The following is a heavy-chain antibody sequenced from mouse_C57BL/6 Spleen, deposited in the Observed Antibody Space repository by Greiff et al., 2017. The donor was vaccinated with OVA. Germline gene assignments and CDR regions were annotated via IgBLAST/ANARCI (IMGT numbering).Heavy chain of an antibody. J-gene: IGHJ4*01. Sequence: VKLQESGAELARPGASVKLSCKASGYTFTSYGISWVKQRTGQGLEWIGEIYPRSGNTYYNEKLKGKATLTADKSSSTAYMELRSLTSEDSAVYFCARGGTTVVAPYAMDYWGQGTSVTVSS. CDR2: IYPRSGNT. CDR1: GYTFTSYG. CDR3: ARGGTTVVAPYAMDY. V-gene: IGHV1-81*01. D-gene: IGHD1-1*01.